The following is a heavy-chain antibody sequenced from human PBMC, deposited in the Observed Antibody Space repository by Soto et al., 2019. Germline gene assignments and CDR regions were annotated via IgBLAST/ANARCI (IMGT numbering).Heavy chain of an antibody. CDR2: ISGSGGST. J-gene: IGHJ6*02. CDR1: GFTFSSYA. CDR3: AKNDQYYDFWSGREGRNYYYYGMDV. D-gene: IGHD3-3*01. Sequence: GGSLRLSCAASGFTFSSYAMSWVRQAPGKGLEWVSAISGSGGSTYYADSVKGRFTISRDNSKNTLYLQMNSLRAEDTAVYYCAKNDQYYDFWSGREGRNYYYYGMDVWGQGTTVTVSS. V-gene: IGHV3-23*01.